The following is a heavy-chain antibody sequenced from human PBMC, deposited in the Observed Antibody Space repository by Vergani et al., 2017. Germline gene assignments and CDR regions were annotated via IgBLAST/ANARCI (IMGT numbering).Heavy chain of an antibody. CDR1: GFTFSSYS. CDR2: ISSSSSYI. Sequence: EVQLVESGGGLVQPGRSLRLSCAASGFTFSSYSMNWVRQAPGKGLEWVSSISSSSSYIYYADSVKGRFTISRDNAKNSLYLQMNSLRAEDTAVYYCARVFYTGYDFWSGYSFEFDYWGQGTLVTVSS. CDR3: ARVFYTGYDFWSGYSFEFDY. D-gene: IGHD3-3*01. V-gene: IGHV3-21*01. J-gene: IGHJ4*02.